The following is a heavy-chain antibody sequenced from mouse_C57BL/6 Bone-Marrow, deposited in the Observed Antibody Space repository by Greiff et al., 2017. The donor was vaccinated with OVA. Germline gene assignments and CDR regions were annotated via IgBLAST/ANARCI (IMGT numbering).Heavy chain of an antibody. V-gene: IGHV14-4*01. CDR3: TKEGWLLRFDY. J-gene: IGHJ2*01. D-gene: IGHD2-3*01. Sequence: EVQLQESGAELVRPGASVKLSCTASGFNIKDDYMHWVKLRPEQGLEWIGWIDPENGDTEYASKFQGKATITADTSSNTAYLQLSSLTSEDTAVYYCTKEGWLLRFDYWGQGTTLTVSS. CDR2: IDPENGDT. CDR1: GFNIKDDY.